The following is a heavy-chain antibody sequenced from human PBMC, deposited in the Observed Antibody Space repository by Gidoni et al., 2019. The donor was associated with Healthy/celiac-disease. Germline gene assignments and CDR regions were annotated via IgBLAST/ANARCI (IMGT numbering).Heavy chain of an antibody. CDR2: IKQDGSEK. Sequence: EVQLVESGGGLVQPGGSLRLSCAAPGFTFCSYWMSWVRQAPGKGLGWVANIKQDGSEKYYVDSVKGRFTISRDNAKNSLYLQMNSLRAEDTAVYYCARDSPLAAAGWFWGQGTLVTVSS. D-gene: IGHD6-13*01. V-gene: IGHV3-7*03. CDR3: ARDSPLAAAGWF. CDR1: GFTFCSYW. J-gene: IGHJ4*02.